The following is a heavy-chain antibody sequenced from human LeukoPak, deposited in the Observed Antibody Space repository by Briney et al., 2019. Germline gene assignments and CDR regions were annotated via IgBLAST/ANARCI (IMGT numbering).Heavy chain of an antibody. CDR1: GFTFSSYG. V-gene: IGHV3-33*01. Sequence: GRSLRLSCAASGFTFSSYGMHWVRQAPGKGLEWVAVIWYDGSNKYYADSVKGRFTISRDNSKNTLYLQMNSLRAEDTAVYYCARAGAPYDSSGYYNYWGQGTLVTVSS. CDR3: ARAGAPYDSSGYYNY. CDR2: IWYDGSNK. D-gene: IGHD3-22*01. J-gene: IGHJ4*02.